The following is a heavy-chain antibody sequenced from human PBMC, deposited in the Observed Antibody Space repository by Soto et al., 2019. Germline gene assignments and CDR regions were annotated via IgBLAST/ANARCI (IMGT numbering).Heavy chain of an antibody. D-gene: IGHD3-22*01. J-gene: IGHJ4*02. CDR2: ISAKNGNT. V-gene: IGHV1-18*04. Sequence: QVHLVQSGGEVKKPGASVIVSCKTSGYNLSTYTINWVRQAPGHGLEWIGWISAKNGNTDYTRKFQGRVTVTMDTSTNTSYMEVCNLRAVDTAVYYCASGYFAYFFDFWGQGTLVTVSS. CDR1: GYNLSTYT. CDR3: ASGYFAYFFDF.